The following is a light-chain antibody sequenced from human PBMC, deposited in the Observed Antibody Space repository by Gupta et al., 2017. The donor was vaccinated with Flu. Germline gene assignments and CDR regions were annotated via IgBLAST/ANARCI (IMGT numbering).Light chain of an antibody. V-gene: IGKV3-20*01. CDR3: QQYGSSRPMYS. CDR2: SAS. Sequence: EIVLTQSPGTLSLSPGERATLSCKASQSVSSTYLAWYQQKTGQAPRLLIYSASSRATGIPHRFSGSGYGTDFTLTISTLEPEDFAVYYCQQYGSSRPMYSFGQGTKLEI. J-gene: IGKJ2*03. CDR1: QSVSSTY.